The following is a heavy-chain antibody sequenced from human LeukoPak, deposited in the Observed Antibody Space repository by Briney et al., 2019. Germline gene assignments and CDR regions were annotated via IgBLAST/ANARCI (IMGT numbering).Heavy chain of an antibody. D-gene: IGHD2-2*02. CDR3: ATAETNTPYYYYGMDV. J-gene: IGHJ6*02. Sequence: GASVKVSCKASGGTFSSYAISWVRQAPGHGLELVGAITPIFGTPNYVEKFQGRVTISADESTSTAYMELSSLTSEDTAVYYCATAETNTPYYYYGMDVWGQGTTVTVSS. CDR2: ITPIFGTP. CDR1: GGTFSSYA. V-gene: IGHV1-69*01.